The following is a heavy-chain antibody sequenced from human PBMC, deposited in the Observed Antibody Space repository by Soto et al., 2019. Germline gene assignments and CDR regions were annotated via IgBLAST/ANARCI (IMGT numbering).Heavy chain of an antibody. CDR3: ARLVFGNYFIGY. CDR1: GGSISSSSYY. V-gene: IGHV4-39*01. J-gene: IGHJ4*02. Sequence: SSETLSLTCSVSGGSISSSSYYWGGIRQPPGKGLEWIGSIYYSGSTYYNPSLKSRVTIFVDTSKNQFSLKLSSVTAADTAVYYCARLVFGNYFIGYWGQGTLVTVSS. CDR2: IYYSGST. D-gene: IGHD1-7*01.